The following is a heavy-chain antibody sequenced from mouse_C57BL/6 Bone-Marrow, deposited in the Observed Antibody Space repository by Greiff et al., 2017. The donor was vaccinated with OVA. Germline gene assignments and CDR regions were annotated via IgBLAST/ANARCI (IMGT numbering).Heavy chain of an antibody. Sequence: QVQLQQPGAELVKPGASVKLSCKASGYTFTSYWMHWVKQRPGRGLEWIGRIDPNSGGTKYNEKFKSKATLTVYKPSSTAYMKLSSLQSADSAVXYDARRSIYYYGSSDYWGQGTTLTVSS. CDR3: ARRSIYYYGSSDY. J-gene: IGHJ2*01. CDR2: IDPNSGGT. D-gene: IGHD1-1*01. CDR1: GYTFTSYW. V-gene: IGHV1-72*01.